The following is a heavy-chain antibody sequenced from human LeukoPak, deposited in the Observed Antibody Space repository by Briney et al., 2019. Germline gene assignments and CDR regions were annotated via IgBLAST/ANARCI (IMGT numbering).Heavy chain of an antibody. J-gene: IGHJ6*03. CDR3: ARRGYSYVYYCYYMDV. V-gene: IGHV4-59*12. Sequence: SETLSLTCTVSGGSISSYYWSWIRQPPGKGLEWIGYIYYSGSTNYNPSLKSRVTISVDTSKNQFSLKLSSVTAADTAVYYCARRGYSYVYYCYYMDVWGKGTTVTISS. CDR2: IYYSGST. D-gene: IGHD5-18*01. CDR1: GGSISSYY.